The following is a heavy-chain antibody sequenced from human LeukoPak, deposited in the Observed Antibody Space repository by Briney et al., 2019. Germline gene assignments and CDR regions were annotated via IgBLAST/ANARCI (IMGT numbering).Heavy chain of an antibody. CDR1: GYTFTSYG. J-gene: IGHJ6*02. V-gene: IGHV1-18*01. D-gene: IGHD3-10*01. CDR3: AGGITPPNYYYYYGMDV. CDR2: ISAYNGNT. Sequence: VKVSCKASGYTFTSYGIRWVRQAPGQGLEWMGWISAYNGNTNYAQKLQGRVTMTTDTSTSTAYMELRSLRSDDTAVYYCAGGITPPNYYYYYGMDVWGQGTTVTVSS.